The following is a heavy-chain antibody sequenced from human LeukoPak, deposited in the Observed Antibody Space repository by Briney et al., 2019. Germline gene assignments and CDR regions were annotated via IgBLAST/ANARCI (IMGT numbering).Heavy chain of an antibody. CDR2: TYYRSKWYS. J-gene: IGHJ4*02. Sequence: SQTLSLTCAISGDSVSSDSATWNWIRQTPSRGLEWLGRTYYRSKWYSAYAVSVKSRISINSDTSKNQFSLQLNSVTPEDTAIYYCARGPQWLNYWGQGTLVTVSS. V-gene: IGHV6-1*01. D-gene: IGHD6-19*01. CDR3: ARGPQWLNY. CDR1: GDSVSSDSAT.